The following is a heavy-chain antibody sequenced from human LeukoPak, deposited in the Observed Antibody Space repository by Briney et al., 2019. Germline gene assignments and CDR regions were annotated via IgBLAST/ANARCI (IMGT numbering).Heavy chain of an antibody. D-gene: IGHD3-16*01. J-gene: IGHJ4*02. Sequence: SETLSLTCTVSGYSISSGYYWGWIRQPPGKGLEWIGSIYHSGSTYYNPSLKSRVTISVDTSKNQFSLKLSSVTAADTAVYYCARVRTDVASGYDYVWGSCFDYWGQGTLVTVSS. V-gene: IGHV4-38-2*02. CDR2: IYHSGST. CDR3: ARVRTDVASGYDYVWGSCFDY. CDR1: GYSISSGYY.